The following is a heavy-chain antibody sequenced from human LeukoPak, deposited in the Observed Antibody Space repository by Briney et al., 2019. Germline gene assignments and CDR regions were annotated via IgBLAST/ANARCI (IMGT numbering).Heavy chain of an antibody. CDR1: GGSISSSSYY. CDR2: IYYSGTT. Sequence: SETLSLTCTVSGGSISSSSYYWGWIRQPPGKGLEWIGTIYYSGTTNYNPSLKSRVTISVDTSKNQFSLKLSSVTAADTAVYYCARSHYDFWSGSGMFDYWGQGTLVTVSS. D-gene: IGHD3-3*01. V-gene: IGHV4-39*07. J-gene: IGHJ4*02. CDR3: ARSHYDFWSGSGMFDY.